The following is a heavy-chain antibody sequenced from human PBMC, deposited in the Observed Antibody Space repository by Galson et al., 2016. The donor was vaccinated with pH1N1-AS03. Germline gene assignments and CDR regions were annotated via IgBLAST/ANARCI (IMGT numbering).Heavy chain of an antibody. CDR2: FDPEDGEA. Sequence: SVKVSCKVSGYTLTELSMHWVRQGPGKRLEWMGGFDPEDGEAIYAQKFQGRVTLTVDTSTDTAYMEVSRLKSEDTAVYYCATGLSVAGTPYEYYGVDVWGQGTTVIVSS. J-gene: IGHJ6*02. CDR1: GYTLTELS. V-gene: IGHV1-24*01. D-gene: IGHD6-19*01. CDR3: ATGLSVAGTPYEYYGVDV.